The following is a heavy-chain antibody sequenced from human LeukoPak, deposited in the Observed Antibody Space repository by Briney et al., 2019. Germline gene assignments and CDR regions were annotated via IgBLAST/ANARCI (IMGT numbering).Heavy chain of an antibody. J-gene: IGHJ4*02. CDR3: ARQTGSGLFILP. CDR2: IYYTGNT. CDR1: GVFISSSYSY. V-gene: IGHV4-39*01. Sequence: SETLSLTCTVSGVFISSSYSYWGWIRQPPGMGLEGIGSIYYTGNTYYNASLKSQVSISVDTSKNQFSLKLTSVTAADTAVYYCARQTGSGLFILPGGQGTLVAVSS. D-gene: IGHD3/OR15-3a*01.